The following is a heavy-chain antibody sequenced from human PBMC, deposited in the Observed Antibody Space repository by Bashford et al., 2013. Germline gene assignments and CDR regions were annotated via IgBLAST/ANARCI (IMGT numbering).Heavy chain of an antibody. CDR2: IYYSGST. CDR1: GGSVSSGGYY. CDR3: ARVSGRWFENSWYGFDY. V-gene: IGHV4-31*03. D-gene: IGHD6-13*01. J-gene: IGHJ4*02. Sequence: SETLSLTCTVSGGSVSSGGYYWSWLRQHPGKGLEWIGYIYYSGSTYYNPSLKSRLTFSLDTSKNQFSLKLSSVTAADTAVYYCARVSGRWFENSWYGFDYWGQGTLVTV.